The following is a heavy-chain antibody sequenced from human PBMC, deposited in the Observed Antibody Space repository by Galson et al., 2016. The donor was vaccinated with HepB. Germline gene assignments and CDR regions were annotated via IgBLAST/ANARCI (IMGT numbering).Heavy chain of an antibody. Sequence: SVKVSCKASGDAFTTYTISWVRQAPGQGLEWMGGILPMFGTPNYAQRFQGRVTITADESTSTAYMELSSLTSEDTAVYYCATSTNPSGWVYDAFDVWGQGAMVTVSS. D-gene: IGHD6-19*01. CDR1: GDAFTTYT. V-gene: IGHV1-69*13. J-gene: IGHJ3*01. CDR2: ILPMFGTP. CDR3: ATSTNPSGWVYDAFDV.